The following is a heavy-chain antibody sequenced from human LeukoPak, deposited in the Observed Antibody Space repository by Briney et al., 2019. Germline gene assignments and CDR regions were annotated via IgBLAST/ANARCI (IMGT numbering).Heavy chain of an antibody. V-gene: IGHV4-59*01. Sequence: SETLSLTCTVSGGSISSYYWSWIRQPPGKGLEWIGYIYYSGSTSYNPSLKSRVTISVDTSKNQFSLKLSSVTAADTAVYYCARDVRGDYFDYWGQGTLVTVSS. CDR3: ARDVRGDYFDY. J-gene: IGHJ4*02. D-gene: IGHD3-10*02. CDR1: GGSISSYY. CDR2: IYYSGST.